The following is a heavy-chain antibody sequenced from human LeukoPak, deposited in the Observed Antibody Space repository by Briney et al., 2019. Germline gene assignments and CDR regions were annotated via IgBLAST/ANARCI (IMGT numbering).Heavy chain of an antibody. D-gene: IGHD3-3*01. CDR3: ARAYYDFWSGQNYYYYGMDV. V-gene: IGHV3-23*01. Sequence: GGSLRLSCAASRFTFNSYAMSWVRQAPGKGLEWVSVIGGSNGITFYVGSVKGRFTISRDNSKDTLYLQMNSLRAEDTAVYYCARAYYDFWSGQNYYYYGMDVWGQGTTVTVSS. J-gene: IGHJ6*02. CDR2: IGGSNGIT. CDR1: RFTFNSYA.